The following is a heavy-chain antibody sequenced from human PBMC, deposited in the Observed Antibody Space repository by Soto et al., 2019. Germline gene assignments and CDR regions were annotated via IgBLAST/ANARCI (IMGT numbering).Heavy chain of an antibody. J-gene: IGHJ6*02. CDR3: AHRHSSSWSDYYYYGMDV. Sequence: QITLKESGPTLVKPTQTLTLTCTFSGFSLSTSGVGVGWIRQPPGKALEWLALIYCDDDKRYSPSLKSRLTITKDTSKNQVVLTMTNMDPVDTATYYCAHRHSSSWSDYYYYGMDVWGQGTTVTVSS. D-gene: IGHD6-13*01. V-gene: IGHV2-5*02. CDR1: GFSLSTSGVG. CDR2: IYCDDDK.